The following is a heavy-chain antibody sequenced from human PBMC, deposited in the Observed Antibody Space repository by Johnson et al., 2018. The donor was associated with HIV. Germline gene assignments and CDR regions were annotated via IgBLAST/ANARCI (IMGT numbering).Heavy chain of an antibody. J-gene: IGHJ3*02. CDR3: AKRHGPIVGATHDAFDI. V-gene: IGHV3-53*01. CDR2: IYSGGST. CDR1: GFTVSSNH. D-gene: IGHD1-26*01. Sequence: VQLVESGGGLIQPGGSLRLSCAASGFTVSSNHMRWVRQAPGKGLEWVSVIYSGGSTYYADSVKGRFTISRDNSKNTLYLQMNSLRAEDTAVYYCAKRHGPIVGATHDAFDIWGQGTMVTVSS.